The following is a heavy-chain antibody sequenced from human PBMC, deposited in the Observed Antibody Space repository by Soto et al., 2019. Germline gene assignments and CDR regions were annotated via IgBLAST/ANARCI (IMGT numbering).Heavy chain of an antibody. CDR1: GGSISSYY. Sequence: SETLSLTCTVSGGSISSYYWSWIRQPPGKGLEWIGYIYYSGSTNYNPSLKSRVTISVDTSKNQFSLKLSSVTAADTAVYYCARFITIFGFDYWGQGTLVTVSS. D-gene: IGHD3-3*01. CDR3: ARFITIFGFDY. J-gene: IGHJ4*02. CDR2: IYYSGST. V-gene: IGHV4-59*01.